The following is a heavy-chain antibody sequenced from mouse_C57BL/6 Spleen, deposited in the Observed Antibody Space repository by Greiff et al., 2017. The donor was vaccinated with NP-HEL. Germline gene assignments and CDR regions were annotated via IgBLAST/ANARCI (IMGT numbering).Heavy chain of an antibody. CDR1: GFTFSSYA. D-gene: IGHD1-1*01. J-gene: IGHJ1*03. V-gene: IGHV5-9-1*02. CDR2: ISSGGDYI. CDR3: TRDYCGSSYGYFDV. Sequence: EVMLVESGEGLVKPGGSLKLSCAASGFTFSSYAMSWVRQTPEKRLEWVAYISSGGDYIYYADTVKGRFTISSDNARNTLYLQMSSLKSEDTAMYYCTRDYCGSSYGYFDVWGTGTTVTVSS.